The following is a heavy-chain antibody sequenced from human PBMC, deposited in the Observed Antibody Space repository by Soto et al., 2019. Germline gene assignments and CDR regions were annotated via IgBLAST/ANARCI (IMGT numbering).Heavy chain of an antibody. J-gene: IGHJ4*02. D-gene: IGHD3-10*01. CDR1: GDSVPSVSSA. CDR2: TYYRSKWYN. CDR3: ARDPPGGGFDY. V-gene: IGHV6-1*01. Sequence: SQTLSLTCVISGDSVPSVSSAWHWIRQSPSRGLEWLGRTYYRSKWYNDYADSVKSRISITPDTSKNQFSLQLNYVTPEDTAVYYCARDPPGGGFDYWGQGTLVTVSS.